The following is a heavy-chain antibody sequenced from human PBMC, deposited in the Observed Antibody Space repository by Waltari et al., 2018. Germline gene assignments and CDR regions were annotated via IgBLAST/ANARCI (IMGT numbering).Heavy chain of an antibody. J-gene: IGHJ4*02. CDR1: GFNFSNYA. CDR2: ISSNGGST. D-gene: IGHD3-10*01. V-gene: IGHV3-64*07. CDR3: ARGDYYNRGDYFLFDY. Sequence: EVQLVESGGGVVQPGGSLRLSCAASGFNFSNYAMHWVRQAPGKGLEYVSAISSNGGSTYSADSVKGRITIFRDNSKSALFLQMGSLRVDDMAVYYCARGDYYNRGDYFLFDYWGQGALVIVSS.